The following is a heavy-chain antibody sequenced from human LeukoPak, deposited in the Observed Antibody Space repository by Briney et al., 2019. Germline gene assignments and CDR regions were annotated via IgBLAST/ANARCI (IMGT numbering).Heavy chain of an antibody. D-gene: IGHD6-19*01. CDR1: GFTFSSYG. J-gene: IGHJ4*02. Sequence: GGSLSLSCAVSGFTFSSYGMQWVRQAPGKGLEWVAVIWYDGSNKYYADSVKGRFTISRDNSKNKLYLQVNSLRAEDTAVYYCARDSSGGWYWVDYRGRGTLVTVSS. CDR2: IWYDGSNK. CDR3: ARDSSGGWYWVDY. V-gene: IGHV3-33*01.